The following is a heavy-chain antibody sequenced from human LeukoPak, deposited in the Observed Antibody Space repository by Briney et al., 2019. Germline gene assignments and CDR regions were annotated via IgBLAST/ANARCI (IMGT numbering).Heavy chain of an antibody. Sequence: GGSLRLSCAASGFTFSSYWVSWVRQAPGKGLEWVANIKQDGSEKYYVDSVKGRFTISRDNAKNSLYLQMNSLRADDTAVYYCARGAPPYSDFWSGYCTYWGQGTLVTVSS. CDR3: ARGAPPYSDFWSGYCTY. CDR1: GFTFSSYW. D-gene: IGHD3-3*01. V-gene: IGHV3-7*01. CDR2: IKQDGSEK. J-gene: IGHJ4*02.